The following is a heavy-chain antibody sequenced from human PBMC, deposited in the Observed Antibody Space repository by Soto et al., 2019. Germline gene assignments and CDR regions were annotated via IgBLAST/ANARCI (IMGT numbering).Heavy chain of an antibody. D-gene: IGHD5-12*01. CDR1: GGSISSGDYY. CDR3: ARGVATMFDY. J-gene: IGHJ4*02. CDR2: IYHSGST. Sequence: SETLSLTCTVSGGSISSGDYYWSWIRQPPGKGLEWIGYIYHSGSTYYNPSLKSRVTISVDTSKNQFSLKLSSVTAADTAVYYCARGVATMFDYWGQGTLVTVSS. V-gene: IGHV4-30-4*01.